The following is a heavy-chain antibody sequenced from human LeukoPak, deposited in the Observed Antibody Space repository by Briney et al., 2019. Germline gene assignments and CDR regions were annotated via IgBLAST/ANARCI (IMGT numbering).Heavy chain of an antibody. Sequence: GGSLRLSCVPSGITFSNSGLNWVRQAPGKGLEWVSTISKSGDETYYADSVKGLFTISRDNYKNTLYLQMNSLRAEDTAIYHCVKSAGKDGYRDVFDIWGQGTVVTVSS. D-gene: IGHD5-24*01. V-gene: IGHV3-23*01. CDR3: VKSAGKDGYRDVFDI. CDR2: ISKSGDET. CDR1: GITFSNSG. J-gene: IGHJ3*02.